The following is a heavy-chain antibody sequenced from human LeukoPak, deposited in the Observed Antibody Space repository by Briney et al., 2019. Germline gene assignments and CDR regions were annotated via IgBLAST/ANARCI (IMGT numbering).Heavy chain of an antibody. CDR1: GFTFSSYA. V-gene: IGHV3-23*01. CDR3: AKDQDYGDYASVLDY. J-gene: IGHJ4*02. Sequence: GGSLRLSCVASGFTFSSYAMSWVRQAPGKGLEGVSTFSGRGGSTFYADSVKGRFTISRDNSKNTLYLQMNSLRAEDTAVYYCAKDQDYGDYASVLDYWGQGTLVTVSS. D-gene: IGHD4-17*01. CDR2: FSGRGGST.